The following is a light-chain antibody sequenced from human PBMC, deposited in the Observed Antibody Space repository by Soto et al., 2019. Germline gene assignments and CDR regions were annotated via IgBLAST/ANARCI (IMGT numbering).Light chain of an antibody. CDR3: TSYTSSSTYV. Sequence: QSVLTHPASVSWSPGQSITISCTGTSSDVGGYKYVSWYQQHPGKVPKLMIYEVTNRPSGVSSRFSGSKSGNTASLTISGLQAEDEADYYCTSYTSSSTYVFGTGTKVTVL. CDR1: SSDVGGYKY. J-gene: IGLJ1*01. V-gene: IGLV2-14*01. CDR2: EVT.